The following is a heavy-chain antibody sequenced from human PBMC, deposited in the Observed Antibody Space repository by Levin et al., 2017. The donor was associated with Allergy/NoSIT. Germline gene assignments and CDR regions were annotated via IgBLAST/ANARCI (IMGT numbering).Heavy chain of an antibody. Sequence: PGGSLRLSCAASGFTLDDYAMHWVRQAPGKGLEWVSGISWNSGTIGYADSVKGRFTISSDNAKNSVYLQLNSLRAEDTALYYCAKDRTTGYSSSWTYYYYCGLDVWGQGTTVTVAS. CDR2: ISWNSGTI. D-gene: IGHD6-13*01. CDR1: GFTLDDYA. CDR3: AKDRTTGYSSSWTYYYYCGLDV. J-gene: IGHJ6*02. V-gene: IGHV3-9*01.